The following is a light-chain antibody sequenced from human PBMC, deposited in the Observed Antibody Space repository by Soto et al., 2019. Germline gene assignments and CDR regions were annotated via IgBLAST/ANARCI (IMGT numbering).Light chain of an antibody. V-gene: IGKV3-11*01. J-gene: IGKJ1*01. CDR3: QKRST. Sequence: ILFTQSPATLSLSPGKSATLSCRASQSVSSYLAWYQQKPGQAPRLLIYDPSNRATGIQARFSGSGSGTDFTPTISSLEPEDFAVYYCQKRSTFGQGTKVDI. CDR1: QSVSSY. CDR2: DPS.